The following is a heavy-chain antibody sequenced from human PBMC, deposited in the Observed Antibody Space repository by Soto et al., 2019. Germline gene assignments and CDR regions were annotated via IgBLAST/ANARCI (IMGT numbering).Heavy chain of an antibody. V-gene: IGHV1-69*13. J-gene: IGHJ4*02. CDR2: IIPIFGTA. CDR1: GGTFSSYA. Sequence: ASVKVSCKASGGTFSSYAISWVRQAPGQGLEWMGGIIPIFGTANYAQRFQGRVTITADESTSTAYMELSSLRSEDTAVYYCARSTSSSSQNWGQGTLVTVSS. CDR3: ARSTSSSSQN. D-gene: IGHD6-6*01.